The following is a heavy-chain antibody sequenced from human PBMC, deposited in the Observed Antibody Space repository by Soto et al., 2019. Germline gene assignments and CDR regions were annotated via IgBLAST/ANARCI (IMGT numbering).Heavy chain of an antibody. V-gene: IGHV1-2*04. CDR2: INPNSGGT. Sequence: ASVKVSCKASGYTFTGYYMHWVRQAPGQGLEWMGWINPNSGGTNYAQKFQGWVTMTRDTSISTAYMELSRLGSDDTAVYYCAGGTSSCLWVYAITCSDAFDIWGQGTMVTVSS. CDR3: AGGTSSCLWVYAITCSDAFDI. J-gene: IGHJ3*02. D-gene: IGHD2-8*01. CDR1: GYTFTGYY.